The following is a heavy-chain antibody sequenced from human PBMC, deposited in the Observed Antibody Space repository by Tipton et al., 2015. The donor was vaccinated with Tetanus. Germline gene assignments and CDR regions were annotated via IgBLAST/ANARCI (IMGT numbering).Heavy chain of an antibody. CDR2: IYPDDSHT. CDR3: ARQRYFDF. V-gene: IGHV5-51*01. Sequence: QSGPEVKKPGESLKISCKASGYSFTTYWIGWVRQMPGKGLEWMGVIYPDDSHTRNSPSFQGRVTISVDTSISTAYLQWSSLKASDTAMYYCARQRYFDFWGRGTLVTVSS. D-gene: IGHD3-9*01. CDR1: GYSFTTYW. J-gene: IGHJ2*01.